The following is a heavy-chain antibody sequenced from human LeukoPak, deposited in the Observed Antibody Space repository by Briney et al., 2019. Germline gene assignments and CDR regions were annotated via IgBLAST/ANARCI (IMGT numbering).Heavy chain of an antibody. Sequence: PGGSLRLSCAASGFTFSIYAMHWVRQAPGKGLEWVAVISSDGSNKYYADSVKGRFTISRDHSKNTLFLQMNSLRAEDTAVYYCARGYDSSGDYFDYWGQGTLVTVSS. V-gene: IGHV3-30*04. CDR2: ISSDGSNK. CDR3: ARGYDSSGDYFDY. J-gene: IGHJ4*02. D-gene: IGHD3-22*01. CDR1: GFTFSIYA.